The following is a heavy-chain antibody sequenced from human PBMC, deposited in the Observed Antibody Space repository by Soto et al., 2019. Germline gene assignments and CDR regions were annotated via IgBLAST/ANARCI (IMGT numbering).Heavy chain of an antibody. V-gene: IGHV1-18*01. D-gene: IGHD3-3*01. CDR3: ARVSSTYYDFFDPLSASDDFDY. J-gene: IGHJ4*02. CDR2: ISAYNGNT. Sequence: ASVKVSCKASGYTFTSYGISWVRQAPGQGLEWMGWISAYNGNTNYAQKLQGRVTMTTDTSTSTAYMELRSLRSDDTAVYYCARVSSTYYDFFDPLSASDDFDYWGQGTLVTVSS. CDR1: GYTFTSYG.